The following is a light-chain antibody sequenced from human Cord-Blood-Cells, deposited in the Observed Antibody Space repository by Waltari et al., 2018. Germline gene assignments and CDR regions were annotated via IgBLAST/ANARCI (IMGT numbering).Light chain of an antibody. CDR3: AAWDDSLNGWV. V-gene: IGLV1-44*01. Sequence: QSVLTQPPSASGTPGQRVTISCSGSSSNNGSNTVNWYQQLPGTAPKLLFYSNIHRPSGVPDRFSGSKSGTSASLAISGLQSEDEADYYCAAWDDSLNGWVFGGGTKLTVL. J-gene: IGLJ3*02. CDR1: SSNNGSNT. CDR2: SNI.